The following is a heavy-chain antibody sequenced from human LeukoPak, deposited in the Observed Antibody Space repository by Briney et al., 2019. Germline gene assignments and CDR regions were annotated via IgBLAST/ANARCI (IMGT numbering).Heavy chain of an antibody. J-gene: IGHJ6*03. CDR2: MNPNSGNT. CDR1: GYTFTSYD. Sequence: ASVKVSCKASGYTFTSYDINLVRQATGQGLEWMGWMNPNSGNTGYAQKFQGRVTMTKNTSITTAYMELNSLRSEDTAVYYCARALSWTTDSYYYMDVWGKGTTVTVSS. V-gene: IGHV1-8*01. D-gene: IGHD3/OR15-3a*01. CDR3: ARALSWTTDSYYYMDV.